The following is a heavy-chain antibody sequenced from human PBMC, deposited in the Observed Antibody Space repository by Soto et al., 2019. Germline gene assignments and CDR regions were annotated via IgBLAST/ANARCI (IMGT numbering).Heavy chain of an antibody. CDR1: GLTSSEHK. V-gene: IGHV3-11*01. D-gene: IGHD3-3*01. Sequence: GGSLRLSCAASGLTSSEHKMNWIRRPPGKGLEWVSFVSSTGPTKSYADSVKGRFTISRDNAQNSLYLQMNSLRAEDTAVYYCARDSIFGNFDYWGQGTLVTVSS. CDR3: ARDSIFGNFDY. CDR2: VSSTGPTK. J-gene: IGHJ4*02.